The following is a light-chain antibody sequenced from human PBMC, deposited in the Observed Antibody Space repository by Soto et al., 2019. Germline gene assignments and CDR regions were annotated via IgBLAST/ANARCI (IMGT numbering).Light chain of an antibody. CDR1: QSINTY. V-gene: IGKV1-39*01. Sequence: DIQMTQSPSFLSASVGDRVTISCRASQSINTYLNWYQHKPGKAPKLLIYGTSDLQSGVPSRFSGRGSGTAFTLTISSLQPEDFAPYYCQQSFSTLLFTFGQGTRLELK. J-gene: IGKJ5*01. CDR2: GTS. CDR3: QQSFSTLLFT.